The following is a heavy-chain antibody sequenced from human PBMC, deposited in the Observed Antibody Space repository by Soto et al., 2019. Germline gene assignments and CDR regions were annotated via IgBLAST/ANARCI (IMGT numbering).Heavy chain of an antibody. V-gene: IGHV5-51*01. CDR1: GYSFTSYW. D-gene: IGHD7-27*01. J-gene: IGHJ6*03. CDR3: ARILTASYYYMDV. CDR2: IYPGDSDT. Sequence: GESLKISCKGSGYSFTSYWIGWVRQMPGKGLEWMGIIYPGDSDTRYSPSFQGQVTISADKSISTAYLQWSSLKASDTAMYYCARILTASYYYMDVWGKGTTVPVSS.